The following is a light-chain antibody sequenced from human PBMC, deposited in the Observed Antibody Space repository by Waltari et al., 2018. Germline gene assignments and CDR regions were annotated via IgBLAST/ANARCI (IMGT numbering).Light chain of an antibody. V-gene: IGKV1-39*01. CDR2: AAT. J-gene: IGKJ2*01. CDR1: QTISRY. CDR3: QQSYSTPRT. Sequence: DVQMTQSPSSLSASVGDPVTITFRASQTISRYLNWYQQQPGKAPKLLIYAATTLQSEVPSRFTGSGSGTDFTLTISSVQPEDFATYYCQQSYSTPRTFGQGTKLDIK.